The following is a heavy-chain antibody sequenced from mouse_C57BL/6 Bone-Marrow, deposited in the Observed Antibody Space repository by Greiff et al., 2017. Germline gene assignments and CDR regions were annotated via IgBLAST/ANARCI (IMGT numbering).Heavy chain of an antibody. CDR3: TRFYYYGSSSLYAMDY. Sequence: EVQLQQSGTVLARPGASVKMSCKTSGYTFTSYWMHWVKQRPGQGLEWIGAIYPGNSDTSYNQKFKGKAKLTAVTSASTAYMELSSRTKEDSAVYYCTRFYYYGSSSLYAMDYWGQGTSVTVSS. D-gene: IGHD1-1*01. J-gene: IGHJ4*01. CDR2: IYPGNSDT. CDR1: GYTFTSYW. V-gene: IGHV1-5*01.